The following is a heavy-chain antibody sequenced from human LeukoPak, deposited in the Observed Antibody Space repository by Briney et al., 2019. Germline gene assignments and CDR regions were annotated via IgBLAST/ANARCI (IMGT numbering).Heavy chain of an antibody. V-gene: IGHV3-23*01. CDR1: GFTFSSYA. J-gene: IGHJ6*02. D-gene: IGHD4-11*01. CDR3: ARAPHYSNYGPYYYGMDV. CDR2: ISGSGGST. Sequence: GGSLRLSCAASGFTFSSYAMTWVRQAPGKRLEWVSAISGSGGSTYYADSVKGRFTISRDNSKNSLYLQMNSLRAEDTALYYCARAPHYSNYGPYYYGMDVWGQGTTVTVSS.